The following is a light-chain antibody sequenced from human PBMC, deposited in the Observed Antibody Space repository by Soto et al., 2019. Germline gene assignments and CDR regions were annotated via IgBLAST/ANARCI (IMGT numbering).Light chain of an antibody. Sequence: IQVTQSPSSLSGSVGDRFTITCRASQTISSWLAWYQQKPGKAPKLLIYKASTLKSGVPSRFSGSGSGTDFTLSISSLQPEDFATYYCQQLNDYPVTFGQGTKVDI. V-gene: IGKV1-5*03. J-gene: IGKJ1*01. CDR3: QQLNDYPVT. CDR2: KAS. CDR1: QTISSW.